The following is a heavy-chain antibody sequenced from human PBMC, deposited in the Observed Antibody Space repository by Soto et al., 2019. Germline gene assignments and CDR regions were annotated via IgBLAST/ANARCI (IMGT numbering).Heavy chain of an antibody. CDR3: AKEFPLPIAYCGGDCYPYYFDY. V-gene: IGHV3-23*01. CDR1: GFTFSSYA. J-gene: IGHJ4*02. Sequence: GGSLRLSCAASGFTFSSYAMSWVRQAPGKGLEWVSAISGSGGSTYYADSVKGRFTISRDNSKNTLYLQMNSLRAEDTAVYYCAKEFPLPIAYCGGDCYPYYFDYWGQGTLVTVSS. CDR2: ISGSGGST. D-gene: IGHD2-21*01.